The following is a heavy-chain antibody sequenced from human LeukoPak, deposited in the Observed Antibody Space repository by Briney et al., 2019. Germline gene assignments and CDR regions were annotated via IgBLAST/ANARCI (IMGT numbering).Heavy chain of an antibody. CDR1: GGSISSYY. CDR2: IYYSGST. CDR3: ARVRDGAYCGGDCYLGYFDY. J-gene: IGHJ4*02. D-gene: IGHD2-21*02. V-gene: IGHV4-59*01. Sequence: SETLSLTCTVSGGSISSYYWSWIRQPPGKGLEWIGYIYYSGSTNYNPSLKSRVTISVDTSKNQFSLKLSSVTAADTAVYYCARVRDGAYCGGDCYLGYFDYWGQGTLVTVSS.